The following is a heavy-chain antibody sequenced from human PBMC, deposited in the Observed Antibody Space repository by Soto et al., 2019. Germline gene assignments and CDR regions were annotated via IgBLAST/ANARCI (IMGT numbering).Heavy chain of an antibody. D-gene: IGHD3-3*02. Sequence: ASVKVSCKASGGTFSSYAISWVRQAPGQGLEWMGGIIPIFGTANYAQKFQGRVTITADESTSTAYMELSSLRSEDTAVYYCARRRALRGIQYYYYYGMDVWGQGTTVTVS. V-gene: IGHV1-69*13. CDR2: IIPIFGTA. J-gene: IGHJ6*02. CDR3: ARRRALRGIQYYYYYGMDV. CDR1: GGTFSSYA.